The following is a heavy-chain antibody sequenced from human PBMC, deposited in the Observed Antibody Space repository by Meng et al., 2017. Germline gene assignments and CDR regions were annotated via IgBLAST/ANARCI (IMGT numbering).Heavy chain of an antibody. J-gene: IGHJ4*02. CDR3: ARRGSDYNYDS. CDR2: VNPSSGNA. Sequence: HVQLVQYVPEVKKPGAEVKVSCKASGSNVSSCDFNWLRQATGQGLEWMGWVNPSSGNAGYAQKFKGRVTMTRDTSTTTVYMELSSLTSDDTAVYYCARRGSDYNYDSWGQGTLVTVSS. CDR1: GSNVSSCD. D-gene: IGHD5-24*01. V-gene: IGHV1-8*01.